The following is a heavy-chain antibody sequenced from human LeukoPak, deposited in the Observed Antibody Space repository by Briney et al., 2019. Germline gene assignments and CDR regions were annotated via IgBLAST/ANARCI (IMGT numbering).Heavy chain of an antibody. V-gene: IGHV1-2*02. J-gene: IGHJ4*02. D-gene: IGHD2-15*01. CDR3: ARVEGIGATSGD. Sequence: ASVKVSCKASGYTFTAYYIHWVRLSPGQGPEWMGLIKPDSGGTIYAQTFQGRVTMTRDTSISTAYMELSRLTSDDTAVYYCARVEGIGATSGDWGQGTLVTVSS. CDR1: GYTFTAYY. CDR2: IKPDSGGT.